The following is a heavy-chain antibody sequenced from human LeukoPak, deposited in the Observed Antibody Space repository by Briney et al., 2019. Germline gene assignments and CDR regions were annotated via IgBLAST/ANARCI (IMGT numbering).Heavy chain of an antibody. V-gene: IGHV3-7*01. CDR3: ARGLLWFGRPFDY. CDR2: IKQDGNEQ. J-gene: IGHJ4*02. CDR1: GFTFSHYW. D-gene: IGHD3-10*01. Sequence: PGGSLRLSCAASGFTFSHYWMTWVRQAPGKGLDWVANIKQDGNEQYYVDSVRGRFTISRDNARNSLYLQMNSLRAEDTAVYYCARGLLWFGRPFDYWGQGTLVTVSS.